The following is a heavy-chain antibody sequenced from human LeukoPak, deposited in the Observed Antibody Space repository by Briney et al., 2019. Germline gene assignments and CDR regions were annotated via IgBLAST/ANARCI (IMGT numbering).Heavy chain of an antibody. V-gene: IGHV4-59*12. Sequence: PSETLSLTCTVSGGSISSYYWSWIRQPPGKGLEWIGYIYYSGSTNYNPSLKSRVTISVDTSKNQFSLKLSSVTAADTAVYYCARDAIYHYYMDVWGKGTTVTVSS. D-gene: IGHD2-2*01. CDR2: IYYSGST. J-gene: IGHJ6*03. CDR1: GGSISSYY. CDR3: ARDAIYHYYMDV.